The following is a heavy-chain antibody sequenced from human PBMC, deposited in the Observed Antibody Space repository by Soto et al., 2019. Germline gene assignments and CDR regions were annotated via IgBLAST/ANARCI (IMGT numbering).Heavy chain of an antibody. CDR1: GYTFTGYY. D-gene: IGHD6-25*01. V-gene: IGHV1-69*01. CDR3: ARVNRGKTGWFDP. CDR2: IIPIFGTA. Sequence: QVQLVQSGAEVKKPGASVRVSCKASGYTFTGYYMHWVRQAPGQGLEWMGGIIPIFGTANYAQKFQGRVTITADESTSTAYMELSSLRSEDTAVYYCARVNRGKTGWFDPWGQGTLVTVSS. J-gene: IGHJ5*02.